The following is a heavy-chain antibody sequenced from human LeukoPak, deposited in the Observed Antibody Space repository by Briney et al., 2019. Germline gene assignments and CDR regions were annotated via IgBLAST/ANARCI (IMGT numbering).Heavy chain of an antibody. CDR1: GGTFSSYA. V-gene: IGHV1-69*05. Sequence: SVKVSCKASGGTFSSYAISWVRQAPGQGLEWMGGIIPIFGTANYAQKLQGRVTMTTDTSTSTAYMELRSLRSDDTAVYYCARDLGDYYYYGMDVWGQGTTVTVSS. CDR3: ARDLGDYYYYGMDV. J-gene: IGHJ6*02. CDR2: IIPIFGTA. D-gene: IGHD2-15*01.